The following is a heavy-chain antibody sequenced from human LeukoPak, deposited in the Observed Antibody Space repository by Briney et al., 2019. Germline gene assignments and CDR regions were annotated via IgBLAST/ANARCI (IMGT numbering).Heavy chain of an antibody. CDR3: AISKTYCGGDCCFHS. V-gene: IGHV3-13*01. J-gene: IGHJ5*02. CDR2: IGTTGDT. Sequence: GGSLRLSCAASGFAFSNSDMHRVRQPSGKGLEWVSSIGTTGDTYYPDSVKGRFSISREDAKNSLSLQMNSLRAEDTAVYYCAISKTYCGGDCCFHSWGQGTPVTVSS. CDR1: GFAFSNSD. D-gene: IGHD2-21*02.